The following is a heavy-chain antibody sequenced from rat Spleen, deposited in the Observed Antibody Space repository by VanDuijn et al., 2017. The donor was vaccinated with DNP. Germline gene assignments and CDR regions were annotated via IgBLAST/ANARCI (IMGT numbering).Heavy chain of an antibody. V-gene: IGHV5-27*01. J-gene: IGHJ2*01. CDR1: GFTFSDYY. D-gene: IGHD1-11*01. CDR3: TTDFERGY. CDR2: ISTSGEYT. Sequence: EVLVVDSGGGLVQPGGSLRLSCAASGFTFSDYYMSWVRQAPTTGLEWVASISTSGEYTHYRDSVKGRFTISRDNARSTLYLQMDSLRSEDTATYYCTTDFERGYWGQGVMVTVSS.